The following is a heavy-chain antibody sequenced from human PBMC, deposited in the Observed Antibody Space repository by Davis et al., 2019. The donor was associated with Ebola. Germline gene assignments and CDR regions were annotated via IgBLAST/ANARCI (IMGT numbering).Heavy chain of an antibody. CDR3: AKSDRNPWLVLYFDY. Sequence: GGSLRLSCTASGFTFSTYWMSWVRQAPGKGLEWVAVISYDGSNKYYADSVKGRFTISRDNSKNTLYLQMNSLRAEDTAVYYCAKSDRNPWLVLYFDYWGQGTLVTVSS. CDR1: GFTFSTYW. V-gene: IGHV3-30*18. J-gene: IGHJ4*02. CDR2: ISYDGSNK. D-gene: IGHD6-19*01.